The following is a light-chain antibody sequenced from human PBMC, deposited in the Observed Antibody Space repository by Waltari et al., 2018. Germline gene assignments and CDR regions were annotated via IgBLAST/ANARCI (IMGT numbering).Light chain of an antibody. J-gene: IGKJ2*01. CDR3: QQYSYWTTYT. CDR1: RGVSSI. V-gene: IGKV3-15*01. Sequence: CGAGRGVSSIGLWSQQKLRQTPSLLRYDAASSATSILARFSGSGSAREYTPPTSSLQPEDFAVYYCQQYSYWTTYTLGQGTKLEIK. CDR2: DAA.